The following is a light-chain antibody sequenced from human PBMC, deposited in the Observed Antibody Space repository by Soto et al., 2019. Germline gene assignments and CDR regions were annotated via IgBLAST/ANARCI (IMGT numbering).Light chain of an antibody. J-gene: IGKJ4*01. CDR1: QAISNY. CDR2: DAS. CDR3: HQYDNLPPLT. Sequence: DIPMTQSPSSLSASVGDRVTITCQASQAISNYLNWYQQKPGKAPKLLSYDASNLETGVPSRFSGSGSGTDFTFTISSQQPEDIATFYCHQYDNLPPLTFGGGTKVEIK. V-gene: IGKV1-33*01.